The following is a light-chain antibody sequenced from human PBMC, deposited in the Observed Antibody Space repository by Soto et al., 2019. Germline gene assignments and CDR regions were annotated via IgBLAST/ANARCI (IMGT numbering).Light chain of an antibody. CDR3: QQYNNWPLT. V-gene: IGKV3-15*01. CDR2: AAS. Sequence: EIVMTQSPATLSVSPGERATLSCGASQSVSSNLAWYQQKPGQAPRLLIYAASTRATGIPAKFSGSGPGTEFTLTISSLQSEDFAVYYCQQYNNWPLTFGGGTKVDIK. J-gene: IGKJ4*01. CDR1: QSVSSN.